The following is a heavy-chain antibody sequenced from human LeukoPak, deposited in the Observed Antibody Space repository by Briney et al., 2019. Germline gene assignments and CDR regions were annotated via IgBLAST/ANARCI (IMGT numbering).Heavy chain of an antibody. CDR1: GYTFTGYY. V-gene: IGHV1-2*02. Sequence: ASVKVSCKASGYTFTGYYMHWVRQAPGQGLEWMGWINPNSGGTNYAQKFQGRVTMTRDTSISTAYMELSRLRSDETAVYYCARVYYGSGRPTLDYWGQGTLVTVSS. D-gene: IGHD3-10*01. CDR3: ARVYYGSGRPTLDY. CDR2: INPNSGGT. J-gene: IGHJ4*02.